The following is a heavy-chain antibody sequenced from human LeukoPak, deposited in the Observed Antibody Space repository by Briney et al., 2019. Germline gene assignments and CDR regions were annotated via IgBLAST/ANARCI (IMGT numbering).Heavy chain of an antibody. V-gene: IGHV1-2*06. D-gene: IGHD3-10*01. CDR2: INPNSGGT. CDR1: GYSFTGYY. CDR3: ASPRRNRKELLWFGETSHDAFDI. J-gene: IGHJ3*02. Sequence: ASVKVSCTASGYSFTGYYMHWVRQAPGQGLEWMGRINPNSGGTNYAQKFQGRVTMTRDTSISTGYMELSRLRSDDTAVYYCASPRRNRKELLWFGETSHDAFDIWGQGTMVTVSS.